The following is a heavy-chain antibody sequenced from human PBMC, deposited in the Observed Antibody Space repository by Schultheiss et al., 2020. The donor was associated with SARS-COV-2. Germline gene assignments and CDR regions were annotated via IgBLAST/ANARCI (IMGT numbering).Heavy chain of an antibody. CDR1: GFTFSSYA. J-gene: IGHJ6*02. CDR3: ARDRNDFPYYGMNV. CDR2: ISYDESSQ. Sequence: SLRLSCAASGFTFSSYAMHWVRQAPGKGLEWVAVISYDESSQYYADSVKGRFTISRDISKDTLYLQMSSLRVEDTAVYYCARDRNDFPYYGMNVWGQGTTVTVSS. D-gene: IGHD2-21*02. V-gene: IGHV3-30-3*01.